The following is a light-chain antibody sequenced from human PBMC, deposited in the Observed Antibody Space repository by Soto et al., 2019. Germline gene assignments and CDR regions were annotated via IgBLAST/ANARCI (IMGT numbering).Light chain of an antibody. Sequence: EVVLTQSPATLSLSPGERSSLSCRASQSVRTSLAWYQHKPGQAPRLLIYGASTRATGIPARFSGSGSGTDFTLTISSLEPEDFAVYYCQQYGSSGTFGQGTKVDIK. J-gene: IGKJ1*01. CDR3: QQYGSSGT. CDR2: GAS. V-gene: IGKV3-11*01. CDR1: QSVRTS.